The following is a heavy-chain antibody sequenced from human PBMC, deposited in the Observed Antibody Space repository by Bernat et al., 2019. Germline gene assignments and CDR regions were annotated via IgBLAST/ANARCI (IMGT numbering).Heavy chain of an antibody. CDR1: GFTFSNAW. J-gene: IGHJ6*02. D-gene: IGHD6-13*01. V-gene: IGHV3-15*01. CDR2: IKSKTDGGTT. Sequence: EVDLVESGGGLVQPGGSLRLSCAASGFTFSNAWMSWVRQAPGKGLEWVGRIKSKTDGGTTDYAAPVKGRFTISRDDSKNTLYLQMNSLKTEDTAVYYCTTEEGGSWYSHYYYGMDVWGQGTTVTVSS. CDR3: TTEEGGSWYSHYYYGMDV.